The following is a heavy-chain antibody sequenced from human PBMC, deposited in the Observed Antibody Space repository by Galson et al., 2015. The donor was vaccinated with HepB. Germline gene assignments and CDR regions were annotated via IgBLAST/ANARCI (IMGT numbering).Heavy chain of an antibody. CDR3: ARRWDPHDAFDI. CDR1: GFTFSDYY. CDR2: ISSSSSYT. V-gene: IGHV3-11*06. Sequence: SLRLSCAASGFTFSDYYMSWIRQAPGKGLEWVSYISSSSSYTNYADSVKGRFTISRDNAKNSLYLQMNSLRAEDTAVYYCARRWDPHDAFDIWGQGTMVTVSS. J-gene: IGHJ3*02. D-gene: IGHD1-26*01.